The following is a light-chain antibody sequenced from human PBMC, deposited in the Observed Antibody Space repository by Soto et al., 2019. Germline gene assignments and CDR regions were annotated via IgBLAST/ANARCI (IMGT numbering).Light chain of an antibody. V-gene: IGKV1-8*01. J-gene: IGKJ2*01. CDR1: QGISSY. CDR2: AAS. CDR3: QQYYSYPPYT. Sequence: SPSSFSASTGDRVTITCRASQGISSYLAWYQQKPGKAPKLLIYAASTLQSGVPSRFSGSGSGTDFTLTISCLQSEDFATYYCQQYYSYPPYTFGQGTKVDIK.